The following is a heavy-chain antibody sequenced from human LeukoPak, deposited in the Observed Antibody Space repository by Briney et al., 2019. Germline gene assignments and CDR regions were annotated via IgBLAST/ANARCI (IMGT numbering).Heavy chain of an antibody. CDR1: GFTFSSYS. Sequence: PGGSLRLSCAASGFTFSSYSMNWVRQAPGKGLEWVSSISSSSSYIYYADSVKGRFTISRDNAKNSVSLQMNSLRDEDTAVYYCARDRGYCTGGACYRWFDNWAQGTLVAVSS. V-gene: IGHV3-21*01. CDR3: ARDRGYCTGGACYRWFDN. D-gene: IGHD2-8*02. J-gene: IGHJ4*02. CDR2: ISSSSSYI.